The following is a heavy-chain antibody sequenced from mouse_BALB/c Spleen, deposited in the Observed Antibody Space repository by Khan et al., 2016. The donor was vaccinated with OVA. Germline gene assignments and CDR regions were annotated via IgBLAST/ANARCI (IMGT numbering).Heavy chain of an antibody. D-gene: IGHD1-1*01. J-gene: IGHJ3*01. V-gene: IGHV1-9*01. CDR2: IITGSGRN. CDR1: GYTFSGYW. CDR3: TSGNCYGSISWFGY. Sequence: QVQLKQSGAELMKPGASVKISCKATGYTFSGYWIEWVKQTPGQGLEWMGEIITGSGRNNYDEKFKGRATFTADTSSNTAYMQLSNLTSDDSATYYWTSGNCYGSISWFGYWGQGTLVPVSA.